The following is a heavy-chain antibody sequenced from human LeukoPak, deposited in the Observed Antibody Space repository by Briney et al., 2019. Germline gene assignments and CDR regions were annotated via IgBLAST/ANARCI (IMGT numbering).Heavy chain of an antibody. D-gene: IGHD3-22*01. Sequence: TASETLSLTCAVYGGSFSGYYWSWIRQPPGKGLEWIGEINHSGSTNYNPSLKSRVTISVDTSKNQSSLKLSSVTAADTAVYYCARVSTYYYDSSGYYYLFDYWGQGTLVTVSS. V-gene: IGHV4-34*01. CDR1: GGSFSGYY. J-gene: IGHJ4*02. CDR3: ARVSTYYYDSSGYYYLFDY. CDR2: INHSGST.